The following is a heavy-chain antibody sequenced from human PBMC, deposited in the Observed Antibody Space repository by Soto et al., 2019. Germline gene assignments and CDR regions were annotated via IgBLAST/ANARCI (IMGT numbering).Heavy chain of an antibody. Sequence: PGGSLRLSCAVSGFTVSTYGMHWVRQAPGKGLEWVAVISRDGGTKYYADSVKGRFTISRDNSRNTLFLEVNSLRGDDMAVYYCTGEVASGYWGQGTLVTVSS. J-gene: IGHJ4*02. D-gene: IGHD2-8*02. CDR1: GFTVSTYG. CDR2: ISRDGGTK. CDR3: TGEVASGY. V-gene: IGHV3-30*03.